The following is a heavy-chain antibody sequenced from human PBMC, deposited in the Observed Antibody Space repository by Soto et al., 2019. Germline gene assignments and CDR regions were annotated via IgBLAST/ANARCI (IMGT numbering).Heavy chain of an antibody. Sequence: QVQLVQSGAEVKKPGASVKVSCKASGYTFTSYGISWERQAPGQGLEWMGWISAYNGNTNYAQKLQVRVTMTTDTSTRTAYRELSSLRSDDTGVYYCARHLNGDPYYGSEGTLVIVSS. CDR2: ISAYNGNT. CDR3: ARHLNGDPYY. J-gene: IGHJ4*02. D-gene: IGHD4-17*01. CDR1: GYTFTSYG. V-gene: IGHV1-18*01.